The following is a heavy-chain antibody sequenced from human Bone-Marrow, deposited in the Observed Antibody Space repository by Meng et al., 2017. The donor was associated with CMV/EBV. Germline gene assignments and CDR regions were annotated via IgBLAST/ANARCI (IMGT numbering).Heavy chain of an antibody. CDR1: GFTFSYYG. Sequence: GGSLRLSCAASGFTFSYYGMHWVRQAPGKGLEWVAFIRYDGSNKYYADSVKGRFTISRDNSKNTLYLQMNSLRAEDTAVYYCAKDDIVVPAAIPNWFDPWGQGTLVTFSS. V-gene: IGHV3-30*02. J-gene: IGHJ5*02. CDR3: AKDDIVVPAAIPNWFDP. CDR2: IRYDGSNK. D-gene: IGHD2-2*02.